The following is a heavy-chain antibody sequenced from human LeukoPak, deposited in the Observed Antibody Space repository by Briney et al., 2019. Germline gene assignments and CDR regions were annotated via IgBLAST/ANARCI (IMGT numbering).Heavy chain of an antibody. D-gene: IGHD4-23*01. V-gene: IGHV1-18*01. Sequence: GASVKVSCKASGYTFTSNGISWVRQAPGQGLEWMGWISAYNGNTNFGQKFQGRVTMTTDTSTSTAYMELRSLRSDGTAVYYCARVPSRTGNYGGLDYWGQGTLVTVSS. CDR2: ISAYNGNT. CDR3: ARVPSRTGNYGGLDY. CDR1: GYTFTSNG. J-gene: IGHJ4*02.